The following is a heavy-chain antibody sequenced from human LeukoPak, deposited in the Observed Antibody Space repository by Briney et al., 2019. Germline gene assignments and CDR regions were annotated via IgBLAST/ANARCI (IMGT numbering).Heavy chain of an antibody. V-gene: IGHV3-23*01. CDR2: ISRSGGST. CDR3: AKLPRYDIMTVPIDFDY. D-gene: IGHD3-9*01. CDR1: GFTFSSHA. J-gene: IGHJ4*02. Sequence: RGSLRLSCAASGFTFSSHAMSWVRQAPRKGLEWVSAISRSGGSTYYADSVKGRFTISRDNSKNTLYLQMNSLRDEDTAVYYCAKLPRYDIMTVPIDFDYWGQGTLVTVSS.